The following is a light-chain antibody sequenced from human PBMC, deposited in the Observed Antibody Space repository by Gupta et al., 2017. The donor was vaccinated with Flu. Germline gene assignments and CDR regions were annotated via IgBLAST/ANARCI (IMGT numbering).Light chain of an antibody. J-gene: IGLJ3*02. V-gene: IGLV2-14*01. CDR1: SSDVGAHNY. Sequence: QSALTQPASVSGSPGQSITISCTGTSSDVGAHNYVSWYQQHPGEAPKLLIYEVTYRPSGVSNRFSGSKSGNTAALTISGLQAEDEADYYCRAKSSDKGVFGGGTKLTVL. CDR2: EVT. CDR3: RAKSSDKGV.